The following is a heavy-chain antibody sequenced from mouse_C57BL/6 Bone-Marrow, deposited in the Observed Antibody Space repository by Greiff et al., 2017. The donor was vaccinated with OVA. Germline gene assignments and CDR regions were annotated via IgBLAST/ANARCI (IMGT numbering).Heavy chain of an antibody. CDR3: TRGGTEAWFAY. V-gene: IGHV1-15*01. J-gene: IGHJ3*01. CDR1: GYTFTDYE. D-gene: IGHD3-3*01. Sequence: QVQLQQSGAELVRPGASVTLSCKASGYTFTDYEMHWVKQTPVHGLEWIGAIDPETGGTAYNQKFKGKAILTADKSSSTAYMELRSLTSEDSAVYYCTRGGTEAWFAYWGQGTLVTVSA. CDR2: IDPETGGT.